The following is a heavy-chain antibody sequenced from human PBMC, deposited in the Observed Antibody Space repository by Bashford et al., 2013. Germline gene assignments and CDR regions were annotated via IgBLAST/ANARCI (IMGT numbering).Heavy chain of an antibody. Sequence: ASVKVSCKASGNSFSAYGIHWVRQAPGQRLEWMGWINARNGNTKYSQKFQGRLTLTRHTSASTAYLELSSLRSEDTAVYYCAREQTEWLLSNYYHYGLDVWGQGTSVTVSS. J-gene: IGHJ6*02. CDR3: AREQTEWLLSNYYHYGLDV. CDR1: GNSFSAYG. D-gene: IGHD3-3*01. V-gene: IGHV1-3*01. CDR2: INARNGNT.